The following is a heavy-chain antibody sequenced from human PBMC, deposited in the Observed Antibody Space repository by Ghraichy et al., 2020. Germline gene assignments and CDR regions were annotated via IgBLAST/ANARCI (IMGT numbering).Heavy chain of an antibody. V-gene: IGHV3-13*05. Sequence: LSLTCAASGFTFSNCDMHWVRQVTGKGLQWVSGIGIAGDPHYLDSVKGRFTISRENDKNSMYLQMNSLRAGDSAVYFCVRQCTELRDKLYYYYGMDVWGQGTTVTVSS. CDR3: VRQCTELRDKLYYYYGMDV. CDR1: GFTFSNCD. CDR2: IGIAGDP. D-gene: IGHD2-15*01. J-gene: IGHJ6*02.